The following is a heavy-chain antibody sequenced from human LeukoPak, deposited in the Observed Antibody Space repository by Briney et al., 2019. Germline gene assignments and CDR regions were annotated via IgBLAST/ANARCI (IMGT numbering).Heavy chain of an antibody. CDR3: ASSHSSGYYFNMGDAFDI. J-gene: IGHJ3*02. CDR2: ISAYNGNT. Sequence: ASVKVSCKASGYTFTNYGISWVRQAPGQGLEWMGWISAYNGNTNYAQKLQGRVTMTTDTSTSTAYMELRSLRSDDTAVYYCASSHSSGYYFNMGDAFDIWGQGTMVTVSS. CDR1: GYTFTNYG. D-gene: IGHD3-22*01. V-gene: IGHV1-18*01.